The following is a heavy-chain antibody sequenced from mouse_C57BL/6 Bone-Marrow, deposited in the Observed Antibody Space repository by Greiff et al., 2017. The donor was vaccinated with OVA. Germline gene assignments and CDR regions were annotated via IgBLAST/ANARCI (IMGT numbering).Heavy chain of an antibody. CDR3: AIYFAMDY. J-gene: IGHJ4*01. V-gene: IGHV1-43*01. D-gene: IGHD1-3*01. Sequence: VQLKQSGPELVKPGASVKISCKASGYSFTGYYMHWVKQSSEKSLEWIGEINPSTGGTSYNQKFKGKATLTVDKSSSTAYMQLKSLTSEDSAVYYCAIYFAMDYWGQGTSVTVSS. CDR2: INPSTGGT. CDR1: GYSFTGYY.